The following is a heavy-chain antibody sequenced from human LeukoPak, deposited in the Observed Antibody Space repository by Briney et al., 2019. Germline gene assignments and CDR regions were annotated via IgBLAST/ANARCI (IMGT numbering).Heavy chain of an antibody. J-gene: IGHJ4*02. Sequence: ASVKVSCKASGYTFTSYDFNWVRQATGQRPEWMGWMSPNSGDTGYAQKFQDGVTMARNTSISTAYMELSSLRSDDTAVYYCARGPPNWGYDYWGPGTLVTVSS. D-gene: IGHD7-27*01. CDR2: MSPNSGDT. CDR3: ARGPPNWGYDY. CDR1: GYTFTSYD. V-gene: IGHV1-8*01.